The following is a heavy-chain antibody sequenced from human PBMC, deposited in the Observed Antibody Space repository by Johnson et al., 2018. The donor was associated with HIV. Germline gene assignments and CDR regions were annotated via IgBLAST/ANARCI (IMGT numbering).Heavy chain of an antibody. CDR3: AKGLGWELLTHDAFDI. J-gene: IGHJ3*02. CDR1: GFTFSDYY. D-gene: IGHD1-26*01. CDR2: ISWNSGSI. Sequence: VHLVESGGGLVKPGGSLRLSCAASGFTFSDYYMHWARQAPGKGLEWVSGISWNSGSIGYADSVKGRFTISRDNAKNSLYLQMNSLRAEDTALYYCAKGLGWELLTHDAFDIWGQGTMVTVSS. V-gene: IGHV3-9*01.